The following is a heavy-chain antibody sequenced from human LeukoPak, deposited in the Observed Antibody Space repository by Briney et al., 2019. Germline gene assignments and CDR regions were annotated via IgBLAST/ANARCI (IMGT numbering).Heavy chain of an antibody. D-gene: IGHD3-16*01. J-gene: IGHJ4*02. CDR1: GGSISSYY. V-gene: IGHV4-59*01. Sequence: SETLSLTCTVSGGSISSYYWRWIRQPPGKGLEWIGYIYYSGSTNYNPSLKSRVTISVDTSKNQFSLKLSSVTAADTAVYYCARWTWGNFDYWGQGTLVTVSS. CDR2: IYYSGST. CDR3: ARWTWGNFDY.